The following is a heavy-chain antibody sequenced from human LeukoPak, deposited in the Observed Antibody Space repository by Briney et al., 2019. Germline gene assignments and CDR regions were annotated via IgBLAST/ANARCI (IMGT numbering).Heavy chain of an antibody. CDR2: IVVGSGNT. CDR3: AKEGDYYNSIVPNY. V-gene: IGHV1-58*02. Sequence: SVKVSCKASGFTFTSSAMQWVRQARGQRLEWIGWIVVGSGNTNYAQKFQERVTITRDMSTSTAYMELSSLRSEDTAVYYCAKEGDYYNSIVPNYWGQGTLVTVSS. CDR1: GFTFTSSA. D-gene: IGHD3-22*01. J-gene: IGHJ4*02.